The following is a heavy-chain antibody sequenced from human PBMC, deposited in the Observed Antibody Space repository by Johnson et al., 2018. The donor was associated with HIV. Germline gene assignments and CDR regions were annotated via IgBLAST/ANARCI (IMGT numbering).Heavy chain of an antibody. V-gene: IGHV3-13*01. CDR1: GFTFSSYV. D-gene: IGHD1-26*01. CDR2: IGTAGDT. CDR3: ARGVPPSRWELKGDSFDI. J-gene: IGHJ3*02. Sequence: EVQLVESGGGLKQPGGSLRLSCAASGFTFSSYVMHWVRQATGKGLEWVSTIGTAGDTYYPGSVKGRFTVSREDAKNSLYLQMNSLRAGDTALYYCARGVPPSRWELKGDSFDIWGQGTMVTVSS.